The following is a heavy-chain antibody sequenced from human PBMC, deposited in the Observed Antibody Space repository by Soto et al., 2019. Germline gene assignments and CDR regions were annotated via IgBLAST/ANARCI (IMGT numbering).Heavy chain of an antibody. D-gene: IGHD5-18*01. CDR1: GGSISSSSYY. CDR3: ARLRVDTAMGLDY. CDR2: IYYSGST. J-gene: IGHJ4*02. V-gene: IGHV4-39*01. Sequence: SETLSLTCTVSGGSISSSSYYWGWIRQPPGKGLEWIGSIYYSGSTYYNPSLKSRVTISVDTSKNQFSLKLSSVTAADTAAYYCARLRVDTAMGLDYWGQGTLVTVSS.